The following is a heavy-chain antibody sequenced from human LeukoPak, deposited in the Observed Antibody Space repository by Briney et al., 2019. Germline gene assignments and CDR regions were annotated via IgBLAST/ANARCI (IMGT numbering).Heavy chain of an antibody. J-gene: IGHJ4*02. Sequence: SETLSLTCTVFGGSISSSSYYWGWIRQPPGKGLEWIGSIYYSGSTYYNPSLKSRVTISVDTSKNQFSLKLSSVTAADTAVYYCARQGSRNFDYWGQGTLVTVSS. V-gene: IGHV4-39*01. D-gene: IGHD2-15*01. CDR2: IYYSGST. CDR3: ARQGSRNFDY. CDR1: GGSISSSSYY.